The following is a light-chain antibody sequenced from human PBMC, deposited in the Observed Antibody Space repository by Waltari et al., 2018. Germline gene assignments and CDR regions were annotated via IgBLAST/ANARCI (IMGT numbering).Light chain of an antibody. Sequence: EVVLTQFPDILFLSPGENANFPCRASQSLSRALAWYQQKPGQAPRLLIYDASRRATGIPDRFSGSGSGTDFSLTITRLEPEDFAVYYCQHYVRLPATFGQGTKVEIK. V-gene: IGKV3-20*01. CDR3: QHYVRLPAT. CDR2: DAS. J-gene: IGKJ1*01. CDR1: QSLSRA.